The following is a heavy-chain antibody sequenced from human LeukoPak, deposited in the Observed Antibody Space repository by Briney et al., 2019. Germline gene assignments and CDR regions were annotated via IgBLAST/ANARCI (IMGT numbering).Heavy chain of an antibody. D-gene: IGHD6-13*01. Sequence: SETLSLTCTVSGGSISSGGYYWSWIRQHPGKGLEWIGYIYYSGSTYYNPSLKSRVTISVDTSKNQFSLKLSSVTAADTAVYYCARDRGRIAAAGPTDAFDIWGQGTMVTVSS. J-gene: IGHJ3*02. CDR3: ARDRGRIAAAGPTDAFDI. CDR2: IYYSGST. CDR1: GGSISSGGYY. V-gene: IGHV4-31*03.